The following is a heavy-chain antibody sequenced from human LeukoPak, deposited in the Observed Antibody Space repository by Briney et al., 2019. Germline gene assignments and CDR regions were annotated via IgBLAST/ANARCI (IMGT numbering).Heavy chain of an antibody. CDR3: AMGSWYYYTAFDI. CDR2: IYSGGST. J-gene: IGHJ3*02. CDR1: GFTISSNY. V-gene: IGHV3-53*01. Sequence: GGSLRLSCAASGFTISSNYMSWVRQAPGKGLEWVSVIYSGGSTYYADSVKGRFTISRDNSKNTLYLQMNSLRAEDTAVYYCAMGSWYYYTAFDIWGQGTMVTVSS. D-gene: IGHD6-13*01.